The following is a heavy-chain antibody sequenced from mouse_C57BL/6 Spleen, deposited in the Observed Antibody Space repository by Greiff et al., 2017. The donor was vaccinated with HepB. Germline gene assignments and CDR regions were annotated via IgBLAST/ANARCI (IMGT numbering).Heavy chain of an antibody. D-gene: IGHD1-1*01. CDR3: ALSGTYYGSSDWYFDV. Sequence: QVQLKQPGAELVKPGASVKLSCKASGYTFTSYWMHWVKQRPGQGLEWIGMIHPNSGSTNYNEKFKSKATLTVDKSSSTAYMQLSSLTSEVSAVYYCALSGTYYGSSDWYFDVWGTGTTVTVSS. J-gene: IGHJ1*03. V-gene: IGHV1-64*01. CDR2: IHPNSGST. CDR1: GYTFTSYW.